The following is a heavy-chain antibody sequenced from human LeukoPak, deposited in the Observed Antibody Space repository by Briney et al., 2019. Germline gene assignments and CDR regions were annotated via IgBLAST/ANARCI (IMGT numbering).Heavy chain of an antibody. CDR2: IYHFGST. J-gene: IGHJ4*02. CDR3: AALLSDKRGFGY. CDR1: GGAISTNGYY. D-gene: IGHD2/OR15-2a*01. V-gene: IGHV4-39*01. Sequence: PSETLSLTCTVSGGAISTNGYYWGWIRQPPGMGLEWVGSIYHFGSTYYNASLKSRLTMSVDTSRNQFSLRLISVTAGDTAVYYCAALLSDKRGFGYWGEGTLVTVSS.